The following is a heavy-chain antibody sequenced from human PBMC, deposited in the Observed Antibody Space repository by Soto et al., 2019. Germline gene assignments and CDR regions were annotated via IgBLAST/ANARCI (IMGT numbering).Heavy chain of an antibody. V-gene: IGHV1-69*13. Sequence: PVKVSCKASGGTFSSYAISWVRQAPGQGLEWMGGIIPIFGTANYAQKFQGRVTITADESTSTAYMELSSLRSEGTAVYYCARGGIVVGDQYAFDIWGQGTMVTVSS. CDR1: GGTFSSYA. CDR2: IIPIFGTA. D-gene: IGHD2-15*01. CDR3: ARGGIVVGDQYAFDI. J-gene: IGHJ3*02.